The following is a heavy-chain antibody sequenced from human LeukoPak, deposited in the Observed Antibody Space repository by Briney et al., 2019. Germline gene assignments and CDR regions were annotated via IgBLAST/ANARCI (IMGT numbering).Heavy chain of an antibody. CDR3: ARAGIAAAGPFDY. Sequence: GGSLRLSRAASGFTFSSYSMNWVRQAPGKGLEWVSSISSSSSYIYYADSVKGRFTISRDNAKNSLYLQMNSLRAEDTAVYYCARAGIAAAGPFDYWGQGTLVTVSS. J-gene: IGHJ4*02. V-gene: IGHV3-21*01. D-gene: IGHD6-13*01. CDR2: ISSSSSYI. CDR1: GFTFSSYS.